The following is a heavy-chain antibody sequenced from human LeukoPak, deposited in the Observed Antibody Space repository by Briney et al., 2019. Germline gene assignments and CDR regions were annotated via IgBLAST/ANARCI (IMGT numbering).Heavy chain of an antibody. V-gene: IGHV4-4*09. CDR2: IYTSGST. CDR1: SGSISSYY. Sequence: SETLSLTCTVSSGSISSYYWSWIRQPPGKGLEWIGYIYTSGSTNYNPPLKSRVTMSVDTYKNQFSLKLSSVTAADTAVYYCARGVPQGYYYMDVWGKGTTVTVSS. CDR3: ARGVPQGYYYMDV. D-gene: IGHD3-10*01. J-gene: IGHJ6*03.